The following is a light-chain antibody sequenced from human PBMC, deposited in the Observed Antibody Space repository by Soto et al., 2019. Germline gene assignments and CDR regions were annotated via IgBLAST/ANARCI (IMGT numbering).Light chain of an antibody. V-gene: IGKV3-20*01. CDR2: GAS. CDR1: QSISSSY. Sequence: EIVLTQSPGTLSLSPGERATLSCRASQSISSSYLAWYQQKPGQAPRLLIYGASSRATGIPDRFSGSGSGTDFTLTISRLKPEDFAVYYCQQYDNSPYTFGQGTKLEIK. J-gene: IGKJ2*01. CDR3: QQYDNSPYT.